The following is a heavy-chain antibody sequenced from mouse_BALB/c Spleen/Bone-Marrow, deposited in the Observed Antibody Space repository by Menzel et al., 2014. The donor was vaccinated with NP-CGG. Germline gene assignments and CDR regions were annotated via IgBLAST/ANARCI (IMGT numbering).Heavy chain of an antibody. V-gene: IGHV5-6*01. CDR2: ISSGGSYT. Sequence: EVMLVESGGDLVKPGGSLKLSCAASGFTFSSYGMSWVRQTPDKRLEWVATISSGGSYTYYPDSVKGRFTISRDNAENTLYLQMSSLKSEDTAMYYCARQTYYDYDGYFDYWGQGTTLTVSS. J-gene: IGHJ2*01. D-gene: IGHD2-4*01. CDR3: ARQTYYDYDGYFDY. CDR1: GFTFSSYG.